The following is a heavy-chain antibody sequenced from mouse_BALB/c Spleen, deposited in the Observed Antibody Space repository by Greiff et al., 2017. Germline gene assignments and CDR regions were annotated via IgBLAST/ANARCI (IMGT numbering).Heavy chain of an antibody. CDR1: GFTFSSYG. J-gene: IGHJ2*01. CDR3: ARQRDFDY. CDR2: ISSGGSYT. Sequence: EVHLVESGGDLVKPGGSLKLSCAASGFTFSSYGMSWVRQTPDKSLEWVATISSGGSYTYYPDSVKGRFTISRDNAKNTLYLQMSSLKSEDTAMYYCARQRDFDYWGQGTTRTVSS. V-gene: IGHV5-6*01.